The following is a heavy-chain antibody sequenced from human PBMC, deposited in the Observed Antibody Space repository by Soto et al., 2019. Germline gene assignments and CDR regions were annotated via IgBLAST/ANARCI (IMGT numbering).Heavy chain of an antibody. D-gene: IGHD3-22*01. J-gene: IGHJ5*02. Sequence: RAAVKVSCKASGYTFTTYGISWVRQAPGQGLEWMGWISAYNGNTNYAQKLQGRVTMTTDTSTSTAYMELRSLRSDDTAVYYCARGANHYDSSGQGWFDPWGQGTLVTVS. CDR1: GYTFTTYG. CDR2: ISAYNGNT. CDR3: ARGANHYDSSGQGWFDP. V-gene: IGHV1-18*01.